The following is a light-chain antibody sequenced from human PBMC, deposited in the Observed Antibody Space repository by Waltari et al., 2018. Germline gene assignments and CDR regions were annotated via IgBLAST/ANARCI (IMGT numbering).Light chain of an antibody. J-gene: IGLJ3*02. CDR2: KAT. CDR3: CAHAGSGIWV. V-gene: IGLV2-23*01. Sequence: QSALTQPASVSGSPGQSITLSCTGTSSDVGSYNLVSWYQQHPGKVPKLIIYKATKRPSGVSDRVSGSKSGNTASLAISGLQAEDEADYHCCAHAGSGIWVFGGGTKLTVL. CDR1: SSDVGSYNL.